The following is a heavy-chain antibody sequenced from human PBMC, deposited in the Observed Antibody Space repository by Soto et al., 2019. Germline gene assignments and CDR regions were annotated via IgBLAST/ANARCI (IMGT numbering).Heavy chain of an antibody. Sequence: SETLSLTCTVSGGSISSSSYYWGWIRHPPGKGLEWIGSIYYSGSTYYNPSLKSRVTISVDTSKNQFSLKLSSVTAADTAVYYCAGLFYDSSGYYYTPFDYWGQGTLVTVSS. CDR2: IYYSGST. V-gene: IGHV4-39*01. CDR1: GGSISSSSYY. CDR3: AGLFYDSSGYYYTPFDY. D-gene: IGHD3-22*01. J-gene: IGHJ4*02.